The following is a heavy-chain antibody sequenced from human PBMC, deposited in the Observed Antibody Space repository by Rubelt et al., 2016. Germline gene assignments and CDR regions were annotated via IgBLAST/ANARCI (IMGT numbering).Heavy chain of an antibody. V-gene: IGHV3-15*07. J-gene: IGHJ4*02. CDR3: ARDENCGGDCYGY. D-gene: IGHD2-21*01. CDR2: IKSKTDGGTT. CDR1: GLTFNNAW. Sequence: EVQLVESGGGLVKPGGSLRLSCAASGLTFNNAWMNWVRQAPGKGLEWVGLIKSKTDGGTTDYAAPVKGRFTISRDTSKNTLYLQMNSLRAEDTAVYYCARDENCGGDCYGYWGQGTLITVSS.